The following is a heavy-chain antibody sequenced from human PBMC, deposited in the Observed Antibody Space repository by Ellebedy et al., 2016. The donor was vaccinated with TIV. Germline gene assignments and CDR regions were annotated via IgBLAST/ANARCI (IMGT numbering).Heavy chain of an antibody. Sequence: SETLSLTCTVSGYSISSGYYWGWIRQPPGKGLEWIGSIYHSGSTYYNPSLKSRVTISVDTSKNQFSLKLSSVTAADTAVYYCVRHRHDILTGYPDNWFDPWGQGTLVTVSS. CDR2: IYHSGST. CDR3: VRHRHDILTGYPDNWFDP. J-gene: IGHJ5*02. CDR1: GYSISSGYY. D-gene: IGHD3-9*01. V-gene: IGHV4-38-2*02.